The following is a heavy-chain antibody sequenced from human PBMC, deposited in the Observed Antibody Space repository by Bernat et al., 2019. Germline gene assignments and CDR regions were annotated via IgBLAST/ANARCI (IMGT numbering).Heavy chain of an antibody. Sequence: EVQLVESGGGLVKPGGSLRLSCAASGFTFSSYSMNWVRQAPGKGLEWVSSISSSSSYIYYADSVKGRFTISRDNAKNALYLQMNSLRAEDTAVYYCARERWLAYDYWGQGTLVTVSS. J-gene: IGHJ4*02. D-gene: IGHD6-19*01. V-gene: IGHV3-21*01. CDR2: ISSSSSYI. CDR3: ARERWLAYDY. CDR1: GFTFSSYS.